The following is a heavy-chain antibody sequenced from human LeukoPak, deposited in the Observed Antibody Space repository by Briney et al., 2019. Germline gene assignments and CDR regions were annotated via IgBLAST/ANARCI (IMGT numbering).Heavy chain of an antibody. CDR1: GFALDVFA. V-gene: IGHV3-49*04. CDR2: IRRRAYGGAA. J-gene: IGHJ4*02. Sequence: GGSLRLSCTTSGFALDVFAMSWVRQPAGKGLEWVGFIRRRAYGGAAEYAASVKGRFIISRDDSKGIAYLQMNSLKTEDTAVYYCSRNGLVDFDYWGQGSRVIVSP. CDR3: SRNGLVDFDY.